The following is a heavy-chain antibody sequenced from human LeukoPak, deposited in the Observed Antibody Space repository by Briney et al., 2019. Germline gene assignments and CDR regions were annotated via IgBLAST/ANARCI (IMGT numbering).Heavy chain of an antibody. CDR3: ARGLVAAAGPLDY. Sequence: ASVKVSCKASGGTFMGHSISWVRQAPGQGLEWMGGIIPIFGTANYAQKFQGRVTITADESTSTAYMELSSLRSEDTAVYYCARGLVAAAGPLDYWGQGTLVTVSS. CDR1: GGTFMGHS. V-gene: IGHV1-69*01. J-gene: IGHJ4*02. D-gene: IGHD6-13*01. CDR2: IIPIFGTA.